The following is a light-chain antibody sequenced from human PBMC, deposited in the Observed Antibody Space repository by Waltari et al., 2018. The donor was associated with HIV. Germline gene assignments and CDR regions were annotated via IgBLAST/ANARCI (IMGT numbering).Light chain of an antibody. CDR2: DAS. J-gene: IGKJ3*01. CDR1: QDISNY. Sequence: DIQMTQSPSSLSASVGDRVTITCQASQDISNYLNWYQQKPGKAPKLLIYDASNLETGVPSMFSGSGSGTDFTFTISSLQPEDIATYYCQQYDNRPFTFGPGTKVDIK. CDR3: QQYDNRPFT. V-gene: IGKV1-33*01.